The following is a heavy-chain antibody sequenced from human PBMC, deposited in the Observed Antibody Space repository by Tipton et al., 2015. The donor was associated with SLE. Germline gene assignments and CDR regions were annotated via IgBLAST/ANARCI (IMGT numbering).Heavy chain of an antibody. CDR2: IYYSGST. D-gene: IGHD6-19*01. CDR3: ARGRYSSGSFDL. Sequence: TLSLTCTVSGGSISSSSYYWGWIRQPPGKGLEWIGSIYYSGSTYYNPSLKSRVTISVDTSKNQFSLKLSSVTAADTTVYYCARGRYSSGSFDLWGRGTLVTVSS. CDR1: GGSISSSSYY. V-gene: IGHV4-39*07. J-gene: IGHJ2*01.